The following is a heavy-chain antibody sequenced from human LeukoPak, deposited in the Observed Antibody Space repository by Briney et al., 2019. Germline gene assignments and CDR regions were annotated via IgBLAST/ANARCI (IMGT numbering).Heavy chain of an antibody. CDR3: ATTGGYPDY. D-gene: IGHD1-14*01. J-gene: IGHJ4*02. Sequence: SETLSLTCTVSGGSISSSSYYWGWIRQPPGKGLEWIGSIYYSGSTYYNPSLKSRVTISVDTSKNQFSLKLSSVTAADTAVYYCATTGGYPDYWGQGTLVTVSS. CDR1: GGSISSSSYY. V-gene: IGHV4-39*01. CDR2: IYYSGST.